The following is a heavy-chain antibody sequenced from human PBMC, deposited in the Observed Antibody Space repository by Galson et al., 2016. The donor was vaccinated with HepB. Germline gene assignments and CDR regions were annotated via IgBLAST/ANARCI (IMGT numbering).Heavy chain of an antibody. CDR3: ARIPGGYQGPQYGMDV. CDR2: IDWDDDK. D-gene: IGHD1-26*01. V-gene: IGHV2-70*04. J-gene: IGHJ6*02. CDR1: GFSLSTSGMR. Sequence: ALVKPTQTLTLTCTFSGFSLSTSGMRVSWIRQPPGKALEWLARIDWDDDKFYSTSLKTRLTISKDTSKNQVVLTMTNMDPVDTATYYRARIPGGYQGPQYGMDVWGQGTMVTVSS.